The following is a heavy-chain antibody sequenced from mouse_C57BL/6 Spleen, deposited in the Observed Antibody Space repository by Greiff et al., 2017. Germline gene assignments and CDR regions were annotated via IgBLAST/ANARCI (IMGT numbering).Heavy chain of an antibody. D-gene: IGHD2-5*01. V-gene: IGHV1-58*01. CDR2: IYIGNGYT. CDR3: ARRYSNYGGAMDY. J-gene: IGHJ4*01. CDR1: GYTFTSYG. Sequence: EVQGVESGAELVRPGSSVKMSCKTSGYTFTSYGINWVKQRPGQGLEWIGYIYIGNGYTEYNEKFKGKATLTSDTSSSTAYMQLSSLTSEDSAIYFCARRYSNYGGAMDYWGQGTSVTVSS.